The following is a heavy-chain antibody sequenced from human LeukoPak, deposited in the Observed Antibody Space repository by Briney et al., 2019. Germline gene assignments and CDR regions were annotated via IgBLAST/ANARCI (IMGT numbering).Heavy chain of an antibody. CDR1: GLTVSSNY. CDR2: IYSGGST. V-gene: IGHV3-53*01. D-gene: IGHD1-26*01. CDR3: ARVEWELLSFDY. J-gene: IGHJ4*02. Sequence: PGGSLRLSCAASGLTVSSNYMSWVRQAPGKGLEWVSVIYSGGSTYYADSVKGRFTISRDNSKNTLYLQMNSLRAENTAVYYCARVEWELLSFDYWGQGTLVTVSS.